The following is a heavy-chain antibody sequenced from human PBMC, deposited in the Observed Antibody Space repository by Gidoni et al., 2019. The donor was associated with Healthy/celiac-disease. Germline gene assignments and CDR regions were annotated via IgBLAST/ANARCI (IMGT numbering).Heavy chain of an antibody. J-gene: IGHJ4*02. CDR1: GYTFTGYY. CDR3: ARELRGYCSSTSCSHFDY. CDR2: INPNSGGT. Sequence: QVQLVQSGAEVKKPGASVKVSCKASGYTFTGYYMHWVRQAPGQGLEWMGWINPNSGGTNYAQKFQGRVTMTRDTSISTAYMELSRLRSDDTAVYYCARELRGYCSSTSCSHFDYWGQGTLVTVSS. D-gene: IGHD2-2*01. V-gene: IGHV1-2*02.